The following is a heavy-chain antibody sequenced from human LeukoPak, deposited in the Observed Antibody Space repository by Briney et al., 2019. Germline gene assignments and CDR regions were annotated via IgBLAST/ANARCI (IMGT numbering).Heavy chain of an antibody. CDR3: ARRAYYCTNGVCHRRYYYYMDV. CDR2: MNPNSGNT. D-gene: IGHD2-8*01. CDR1: GYTFTSYD. V-gene: IGHV1-8*03. J-gene: IGHJ6*03. Sequence: ASVKVSCKASGYTFTSYDINWVRQATGQGLEWMGWMNPNSGNTGYARKFQGRVTITRNTSISTAYMELSSLRSEDTAVYYCARRAYYCTNGVCHRRYYYYMDVWGKGTTVTVSS.